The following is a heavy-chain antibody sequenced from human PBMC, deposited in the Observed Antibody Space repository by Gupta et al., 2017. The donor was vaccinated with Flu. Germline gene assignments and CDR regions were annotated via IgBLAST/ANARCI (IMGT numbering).Heavy chain of an antibody. CDR2: IYRGGTT. J-gene: IGHJ4*02. V-gene: IGHV3-53*02. D-gene: IGHD3-22*01. CDR3: ARGRGITSGYYGYFDY. CDR1: GSPASSNY. Sequence: EVLLVETGGGLLQPGGSLSLSCAPSGSPASSNYMSWVRQAPGKGLEWVSVIYRGGTTYYADSVKGRFTISRDNSKNTLYLELNSLRAEDTAVYYCARGRGITSGYYGYFDYWGQGTLVTVSS.